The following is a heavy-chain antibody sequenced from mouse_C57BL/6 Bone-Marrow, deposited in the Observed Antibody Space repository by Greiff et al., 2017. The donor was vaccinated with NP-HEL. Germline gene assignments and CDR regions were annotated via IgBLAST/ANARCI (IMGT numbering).Heavy chain of an antibody. CDR2: IYPRSGNT. D-gene: IGHD2-4*01. CDR1: GYTFTSYG. CDR3: ARRDYDGYYFDY. V-gene: IGHV1-81*01. Sequence: VKVVESGAELARPGASVKLSCKASGYTFTSYGISWVKQRTGQGLEWIGEIYPRSGNTYYNEKFKGKATLTADKSSSTAYMELRSLTSEDSAVYFCARRDYDGYYFDYWGQGTTLTVSS. J-gene: IGHJ2*01.